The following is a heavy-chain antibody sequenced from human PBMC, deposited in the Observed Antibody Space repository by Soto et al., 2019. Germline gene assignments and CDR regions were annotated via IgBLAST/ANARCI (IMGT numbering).Heavy chain of an antibody. CDR1: GGTFSSYA. D-gene: IGHD4-4*01. V-gene: IGHV1-69*12. Sequence: QVQLVQSGAEVKKPGSSVKVSCKASGGTFSSYAISWVRQAPGQGLEWMGGIIPIFGTANYAQKFQGRVMITADDSTSTAYMELSSVRSEDTAVYYCGRDGGVYDYSPFDYWGQGALVTVSS. CDR2: IIPIFGTA. CDR3: GRDGGVYDYSPFDY. J-gene: IGHJ4*02.